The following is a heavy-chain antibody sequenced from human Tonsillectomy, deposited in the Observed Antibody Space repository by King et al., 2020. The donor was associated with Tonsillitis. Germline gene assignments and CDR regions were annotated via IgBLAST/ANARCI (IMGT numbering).Heavy chain of an antibody. CDR3: AREGREYSSSSSFDY. V-gene: IGHV3-7*01. J-gene: IGHJ4*02. D-gene: IGHD6-6*01. Sequence: QLVQSGGGLVQPGGSLRLSCAASGFTFSNYWMSWVRQAPGSGLEWVANIKEDGSEKYYVDSVKGRFTISRDNAKNSLYLQVNSLRAEDTAVYYCAREGREYSSSSSFDYWGQGNLVTVSS. CDR2: IKEDGSEK. CDR1: GFTFSNYW.